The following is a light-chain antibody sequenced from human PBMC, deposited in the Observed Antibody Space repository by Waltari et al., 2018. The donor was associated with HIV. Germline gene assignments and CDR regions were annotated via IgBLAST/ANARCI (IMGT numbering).Light chain of an antibody. CDR2: AAS. CDR1: QDISNN. Sequence: DIQLTQSPSFLSASVRDRVTIPCRPSQDISNNLAWYQQKPGTVPKLLIYAASSLQSGVPSRFSGSGAGTEFTLTITSLQPDDFATYYCQQHNSDPFTFGPGTKVDIK. J-gene: IGKJ3*01. CDR3: QQHNSDPFT. V-gene: IGKV1-9*01.